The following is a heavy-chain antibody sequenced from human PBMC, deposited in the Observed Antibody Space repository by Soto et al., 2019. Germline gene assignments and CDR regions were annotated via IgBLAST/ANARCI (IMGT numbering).Heavy chain of an antibody. CDR2: IVVGTGDT. V-gene: IGHV1-58*01. CDR3: ARRSGYCYGDAY. D-gene: IGHD2-21*01. Sequence: TSVKLSCKAPGFTFTSSSVQWVRQARGQGLEWMGWIVVGTGDTKYAQKFQGRVTITRDTSASTAYMELSSLRSEDTAVYYCARRSGYCYGDAYWGKGTLVPVSS. J-gene: IGHJ4*02. CDR1: GFTFTSSS.